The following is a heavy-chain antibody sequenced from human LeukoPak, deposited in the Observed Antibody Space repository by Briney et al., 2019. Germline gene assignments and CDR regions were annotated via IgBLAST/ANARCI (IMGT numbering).Heavy chain of an antibody. CDR3: ARELVVPAAFYYYYGMDV. V-gene: IGHV1-2*04. D-gene: IGHD2-2*01. CDR2: INPNSGGT. CDR1: GYTFTCYY. Sequence: GASVKVSCKASGYTFTCYYMHWVRQAPGQGLEWMGWINPNSGGTNYAQKFQGWVTMTRDTSISTAYMELSRLRSDDTAVYYCARELVVPAAFYYYYGMDVWGQGTTVTVSS. J-gene: IGHJ6*02.